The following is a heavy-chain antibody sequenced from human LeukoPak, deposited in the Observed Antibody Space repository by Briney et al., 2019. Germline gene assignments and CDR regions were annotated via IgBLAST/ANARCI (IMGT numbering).Heavy chain of an antibody. D-gene: IGHD5-18*01. V-gene: IGHV3-21*01. CDR3: ARAITNYGYIFDC. CDR2: ISSSSSYI. J-gene: IGHJ4*02. CDR1: GFTFSSYS. Sequence: GGSLRLSCAASGFTFSSYSMNWVRQAPGKGLEWVSSISSSSSYIYYADSVKGRFTISRDNAKNSLYLQMNSLRAEDTAVYYCARAITNYGYIFDCWGQGTLVTVSS.